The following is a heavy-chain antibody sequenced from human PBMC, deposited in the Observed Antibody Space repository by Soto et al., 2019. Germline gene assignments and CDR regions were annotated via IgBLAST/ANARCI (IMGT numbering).Heavy chain of an antibody. D-gene: IGHD5-18*01. CDR3: AKDRDQYSYGSLDY. J-gene: IGHJ4*02. CDR1: GFTFSSYA. V-gene: IGHV3-23*01. CDR2: ISGSGGST. Sequence: PGGSLRLSCAASGFTFSSYAMSRVRQAPGKGLEWVSAISGSGGSTYYADSVKGRFTISRDNSKNTLYLQMNSLRAEDTAVYYCAKDRDQYSYGSLDYWGQGTLVTVSS.